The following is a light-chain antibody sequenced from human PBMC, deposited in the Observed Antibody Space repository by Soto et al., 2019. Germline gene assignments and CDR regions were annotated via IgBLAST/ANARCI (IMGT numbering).Light chain of an antibody. CDR3: QQFSSYPLT. J-gene: IGKJ4*01. CDR1: QTVRNNY. Sequence: EFVLTQSPGTLSLSPGERATLSCRASQTVRNNYLAWYQQKPGQAPRLLIYDASSRATGIPDRFSGGGSGTDFTLTISRLKPEDFAVYYCQQFSSYPLTFXGGTKVDIK. V-gene: IGKV3-20*01. CDR2: DAS.